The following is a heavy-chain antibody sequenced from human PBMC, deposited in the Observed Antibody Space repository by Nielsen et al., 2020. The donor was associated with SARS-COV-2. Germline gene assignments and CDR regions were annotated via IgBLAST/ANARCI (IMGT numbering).Heavy chain of an antibody. J-gene: IGHJ1*01. V-gene: IGHV3-23*01. Sequence: GGSLRLSCGASGFTFSIYAMSWVRQAPGKGLEWVSTITDSGGSTDYADSVKGRFTISRENSKNTVYLQMNSLRAEDTAVYYCAKDLVGQLYFQHWGQGTLVTVSS. D-gene: IGHD6-13*01. CDR1: GFTFSIYA. CDR2: ITDSGGST. CDR3: AKDLVGQLYFQH.